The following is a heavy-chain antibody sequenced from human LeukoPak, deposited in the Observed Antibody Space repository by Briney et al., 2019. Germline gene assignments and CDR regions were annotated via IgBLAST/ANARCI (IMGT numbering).Heavy chain of an antibody. CDR2: IYYSGST. CDR3: ARLSMVRGLITPFDY. Sequence: SETLSLTCTVSGGSISNYYWSWIRQPPGKGLEWLGYIYYSGSTNYNASLKSRVTISVDTSKNQFSLKLSSVTAADTAVYYCARLSMVRGLITPFDYWGQGTLVTVSS. J-gene: IGHJ4*02. D-gene: IGHD3-10*01. CDR1: GGSISNYY. V-gene: IGHV4-59*08.